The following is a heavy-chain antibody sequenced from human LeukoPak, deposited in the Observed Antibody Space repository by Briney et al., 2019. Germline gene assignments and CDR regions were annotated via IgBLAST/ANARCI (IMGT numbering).Heavy chain of an antibody. Sequence: PGGSLRLSCAASGFTFSSYSMNWVRQAPGKGLEWVSSMSSSSSYIYNADSVKGRFTISRDNAKNSLFLQMNSLRAEDPAVYYCARELGVEEAAAGNNWFDPWGQGTLVTVSS. CDR2: MSSSSSYI. CDR3: ARELGVEEAAAGNNWFDP. V-gene: IGHV3-21*04. D-gene: IGHD6-13*01. J-gene: IGHJ5*02. CDR1: GFTFSSYS.